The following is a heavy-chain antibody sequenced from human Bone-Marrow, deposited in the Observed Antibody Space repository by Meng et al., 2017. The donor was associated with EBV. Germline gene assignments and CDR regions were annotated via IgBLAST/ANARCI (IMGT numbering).Heavy chain of an antibody. CDR2: IIPIFAIA. CDR3: ARGGEPLESFDY. D-gene: IGHD2-21*01. V-gene: IGHV1-69*01. CDR1: GGTFSRYA. Sequence: GQLMQSGPGVNQPGSSVNGSCKAAGGTFSRYAISWVRSAPGQGGEWMGGIIPIFAIANYAQKSQGRVTITADESTSTAYIELSSMTSEDTAVYYCARGGEPLESFDYWGQGTLVTVSS. J-gene: IGHJ4*02.